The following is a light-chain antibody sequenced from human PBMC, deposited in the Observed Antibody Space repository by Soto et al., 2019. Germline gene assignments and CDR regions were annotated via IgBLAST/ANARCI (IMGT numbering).Light chain of an antibody. J-gene: IGLJ2*01. CDR3: SSYTSSSTVV. V-gene: IGLV2-14*01. CDR1: SSDVGGYNY. Sequence: QSALTQPASVSGSPGQSITISCTGTSSDVGGYNYVSWYQQHPGKAPKLMIYEVTNRPSGLSNRFSGSKSGNTASLTISGLQSEDEAHYYCSSYTSSSTVVFGGGTQLTVL. CDR2: EVT.